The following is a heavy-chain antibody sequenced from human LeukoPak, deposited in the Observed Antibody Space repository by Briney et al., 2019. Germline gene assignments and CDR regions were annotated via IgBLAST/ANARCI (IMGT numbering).Heavy chain of an antibody. CDR1: GGSISSYY. J-gene: IGHJ3*02. CDR3: ARDPPKAGARAFDI. D-gene: IGHD3-10*01. Sequence: SETLSLTCTVSGGSISSYYWSWIRQPPGKGLEWIGYIYYSGSTNYNPSLKSRVTISVDTSENQFSLKLSSVTAADTAVYYCARDPPKAGARAFDIWGQGTMVTVSS. V-gene: IGHV4-59*01. CDR2: IYYSGST.